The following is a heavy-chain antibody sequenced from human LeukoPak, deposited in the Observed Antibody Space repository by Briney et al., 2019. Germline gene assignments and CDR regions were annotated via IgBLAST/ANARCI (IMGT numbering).Heavy chain of an antibody. J-gene: IGHJ4*02. CDR3: AKVAKYYYGSETYYFFEH. Sequence: GGSLRLSCAASGFTFSSYEMNWVRQAPGKGLEWVSYISSSGSTIYYADSVKGRFTISRDNAKNSLYLQMNSLRVEDTAVYYCAKVAKYYYGSETYYFFEHWGQGTPVTASS. D-gene: IGHD3-10*01. V-gene: IGHV3-48*03. CDR2: ISSSGSTI. CDR1: GFTFSSYE.